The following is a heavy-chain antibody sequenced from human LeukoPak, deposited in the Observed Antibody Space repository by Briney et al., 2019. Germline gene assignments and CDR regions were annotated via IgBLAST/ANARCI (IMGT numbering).Heavy chain of an antibody. Sequence: GGSLRLSCTGSGFTFSKVWMSRVRQAPGKGLEWVGRCKSNADGGTSDYGAPGQGRFTISRDDSKKTLFLQMTSLEVEDTAVYFCTAGGGGTYSSDFWGQGTLVTVAS. V-gene: IGHV3-15*01. D-gene: IGHD3-16*01. CDR1: GFTFSKVW. J-gene: IGHJ4*02. CDR2: CKSNADGGTS. CDR3: TAGGGGTYSSDF.